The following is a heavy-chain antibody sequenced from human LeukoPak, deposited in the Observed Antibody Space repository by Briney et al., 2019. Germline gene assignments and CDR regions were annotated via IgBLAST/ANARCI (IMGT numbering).Heavy chain of an antibody. Sequence: GGSLRLSCAASGFTFSSYAMSWVRQAPGKGLEWVSAISGSGGSTYYADSVKGRFTIARDNSKNTLYLQMDSLTAEDTAVYYCAKDPGYNCNYVDYWGQGTLVTVSS. CDR2: ISGSGGST. V-gene: IGHV3-23*01. CDR1: GFTFSSYA. D-gene: IGHD1-20*01. CDR3: AKDPGYNCNYVDY. J-gene: IGHJ4*02.